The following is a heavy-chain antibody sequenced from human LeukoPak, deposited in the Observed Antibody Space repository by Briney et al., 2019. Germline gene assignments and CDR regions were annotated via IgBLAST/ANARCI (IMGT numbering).Heavy chain of an antibody. Sequence: QPGGSLRLSCAASGFTFDDYAMHWVRQAPGKGLEWVSLISGDGCSTYFADSVKGRFTISRDNSKNSLYLQMNSLRTEDTALYYCAKDLFSGTVATPYFYYYGMDVWGQGTTVTVSS. CDR2: ISGDGCST. V-gene: IGHV3-43*02. CDR3: AKDLFSGTVATPYFYYYGMDV. D-gene: IGHD6-19*01. CDR1: GFTFDDYA. J-gene: IGHJ6*02.